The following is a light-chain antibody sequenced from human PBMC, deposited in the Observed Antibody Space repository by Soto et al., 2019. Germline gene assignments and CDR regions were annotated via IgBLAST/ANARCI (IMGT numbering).Light chain of an antibody. CDR3: QQYGTYLWT. Sequence: DIQMTQSPSTLSASVGDRVTITCRASQSISSWVAWYQQKPGKGPKLLIYKASYLESGVPSRFSGSGFGTEFTLTISSLQPDDFATYYCQQYGTYLWTFGQGTK. V-gene: IGKV1-5*03. CDR1: QSISSW. J-gene: IGKJ1*01. CDR2: KAS.